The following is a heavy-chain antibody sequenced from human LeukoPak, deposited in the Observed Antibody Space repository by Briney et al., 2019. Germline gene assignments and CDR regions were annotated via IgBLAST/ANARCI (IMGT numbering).Heavy chain of an antibody. J-gene: IGHJ4*02. CDR3: AKQGYTTSWLYVDS. CDR2: IGGSDGRT. Sequence: GSLILSCAASGFTFSSYAMRWVRHARGKGREWVSVIGGSDGRTYYADSVKGRFTISRDNTNNTLYLNIINVRAEDTAVYYCAKQGYTTSWLYVDSWGQGTMVSV. V-gene: IGHV3-23*01. D-gene: IGHD2-2*01. CDR1: GFTFSSYA.